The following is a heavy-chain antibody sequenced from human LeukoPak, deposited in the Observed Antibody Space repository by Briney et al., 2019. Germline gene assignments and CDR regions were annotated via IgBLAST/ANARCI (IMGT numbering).Heavy chain of an antibody. D-gene: IGHD1-26*01. CDR2: IYYSGST. CDR3: ARDGGGSYADY. CDR1: GGSISSYY. Sequence: SETLSLTCTVSGGSISSYYWGWIRQPPGKGLEWIGSIYYSGSTYYNPSLKSRVTISVDTSKNQFSLKLSSVTAADTAVYYCARDGGGSYADYWGQGTLVTVSS. J-gene: IGHJ4*02. V-gene: IGHV4-39*07.